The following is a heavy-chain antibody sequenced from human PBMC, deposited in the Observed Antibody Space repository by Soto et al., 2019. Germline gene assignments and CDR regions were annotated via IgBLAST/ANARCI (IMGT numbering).Heavy chain of an antibody. Sequence: QVQLMQSRPEVKTPGASVKLSCKASGYTFSSYVITWVRQAPGQGLEWMGWISPFNYNTNYAQKSQGRVTMTTDTSTNTAYMELRSLRSDDTAVYYCARGGRRLGWFDPWGQGTLVTVSS. J-gene: IGHJ5*02. CDR1: GYTFSSYV. CDR3: ARGGRRLGWFDP. V-gene: IGHV1-18*01. CDR2: ISPFNYNT. D-gene: IGHD6-25*01.